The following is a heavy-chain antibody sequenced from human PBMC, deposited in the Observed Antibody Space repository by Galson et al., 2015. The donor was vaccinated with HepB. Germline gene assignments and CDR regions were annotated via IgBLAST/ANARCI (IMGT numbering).Heavy chain of an antibody. J-gene: IGHJ4*02. CDR3: ARNLSPVRSITPGGVDY. D-gene: IGHD3-10*01. Sequence: SVKVSCKASGYTFTSYYMHWVRQAPGQGLEWMGIINPSGGSTSYAQKFQGRVTMTRYTSTSTVYMELSSLRSEDTAVYYCARNLSPVRSITPGGVDYWGQGTLVTVSS. V-gene: IGHV1-46*01. CDR2: INPSGGST. CDR1: GYTFTSYY.